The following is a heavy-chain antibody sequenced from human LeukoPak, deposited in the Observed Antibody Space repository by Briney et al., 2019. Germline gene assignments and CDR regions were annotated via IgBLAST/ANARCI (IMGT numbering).Heavy chain of an antibody. CDR1: GGSISSYY. CDR3: ARGRTFDN. J-gene: IGHJ4*02. CDR2: IYDRGST. V-gene: IGHV4-59*01. Sequence: SETLSLICTVSGGSISSYYWSWIRQPPGKGLEWIGNIYDRGSTKYNPSLKSRVTISVDTSKNQFSLRLSSVTAADTAVYYCARGRTFDNWGQGTLVTVSS.